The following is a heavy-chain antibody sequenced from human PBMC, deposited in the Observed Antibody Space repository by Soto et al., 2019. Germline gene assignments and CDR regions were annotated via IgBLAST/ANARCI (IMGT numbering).Heavy chain of an antibody. D-gene: IGHD2-15*01. CDR2: IRSKANDYAT. V-gene: IGHV3-73*02. CDR3: TGGYCTGGTCYSGYFQH. Sequence: DVQLVQSGGGLVQPGGSLKLSCAASGFTFSGSTVHWVRQASGEGLQWVGRIRSKANDYATTYIASVKGSFTISRDDSRNTAYLQMIDLKTEDTAVYYCTGGYCTGGTCYSGYFQHWGQGALVTVFS. J-gene: IGHJ1*01. CDR1: GFTFSGST.